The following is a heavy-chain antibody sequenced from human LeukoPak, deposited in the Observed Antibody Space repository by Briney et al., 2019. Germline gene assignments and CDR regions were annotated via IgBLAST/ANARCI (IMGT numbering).Heavy chain of an antibody. J-gene: IGHJ4*02. CDR2: IYYSGST. CDR3: AREDIVATTPFDY. V-gene: IGHV4-39*07. D-gene: IGHD5-12*01. Sequence: SETLSLTCTVSGGSISSNSYYWGWIRQPPGKGLEWIGSIYYSGSTYYNPSLKSRVTISVDTSKNQFSLKLSSVTAADTAVYYCAREDIVATTPFDYRGQGTLVTVSS. CDR1: GGSISSNSYY.